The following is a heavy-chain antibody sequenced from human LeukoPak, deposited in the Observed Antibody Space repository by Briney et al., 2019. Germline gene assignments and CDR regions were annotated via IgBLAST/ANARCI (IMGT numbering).Heavy chain of an antibody. Sequence: GGSLRLSCAASGFTFSSYTMSWVRQAPGKGLEWVSAISGSGGSTYYADSVKGRFTISRDNSKNTLYLQMNSLRAEDTAVYYCAKFLPTHIVVANYYFDYWGQGTLVTVSS. V-gene: IGHV3-23*01. CDR1: GFTFSSYT. CDR3: AKFLPTHIVVANYYFDY. D-gene: IGHD2-21*01. J-gene: IGHJ4*02. CDR2: ISGSGGST.